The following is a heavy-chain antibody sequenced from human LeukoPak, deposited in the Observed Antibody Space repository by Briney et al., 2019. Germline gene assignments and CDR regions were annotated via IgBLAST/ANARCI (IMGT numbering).Heavy chain of an antibody. D-gene: IGHD3-10*02. J-gene: IGHJ6*04. CDR2: ISSSGSTI. CDR3: AELGITMIGGV. CDR1: GFTFSSYE. Sequence: GSLRLSCAASGFTFSSYEMNWVRQAPGKGLEWVSYISSSGSTIYYADSVKGRFTISRDNAKNSLYLQMNSLRAEYTAVYYCAELGITMIGGVWGKGTTVTISS. V-gene: IGHV3-48*03.